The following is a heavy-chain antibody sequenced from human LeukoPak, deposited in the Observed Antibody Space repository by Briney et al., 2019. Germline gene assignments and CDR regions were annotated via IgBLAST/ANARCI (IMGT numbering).Heavy chain of an antibody. V-gene: IGHV3-21*01. CDR2: ISSSSSYI. CDR3: ARDATYSNYPPDY. Sequence: PGGSLRLSCATSGFTFSSYWMSWVRQAPGKGLEWVSSISSSSSYIYYADSVKGRFTISRDNAKNSLYLQMNSLRAEDTAVYYCARDATYSNYPPDYWGQGTLVTVSS. J-gene: IGHJ4*02. D-gene: IGHD4-11*01. CDR1: GFTFSSYW.